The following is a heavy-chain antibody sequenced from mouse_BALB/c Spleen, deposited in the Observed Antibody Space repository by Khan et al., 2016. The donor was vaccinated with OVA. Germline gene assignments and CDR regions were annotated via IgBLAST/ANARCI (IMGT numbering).Heavy chain of an antibody. V-gene: IGHV1S137*01. CDR2: ISTYSGNT. Sequence: QVQLQQSGPELVRPGVSVKISCKGSGYTFTDYAMHWVKQSHAKSLEWIGVISTYSGNTKYNQKFKGKATMTVDKSSSTAHMELARLTSEDSAIYYCARRRFGHYDGFAYWGQGTLVTVSA. J-gene: IGHJ3*01. CDR3: ARRRFGHYDGFAY. D-gene: IGHD2-4*01. CDR1: GYTFTDYA.